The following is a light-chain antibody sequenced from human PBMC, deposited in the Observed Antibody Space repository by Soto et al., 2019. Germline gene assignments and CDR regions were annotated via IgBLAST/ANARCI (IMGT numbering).Light chain of an antibody. V-gene: IGKV1-27*01. CDR3: QKYTSAPPFT. J-gene: IGKJ4*01. CDR2: AAS. Sequence: DIQMTQSPSSLSASVGDRVTITCRASQDISNYLAWYQQRPGKVPKLLIYAASTLQSGVPSRFSGSRSGTDFTLTISSLQPEDVATYYCQKYTSAPPFTFVGGTKVEIK. CDR1: QDISNY.